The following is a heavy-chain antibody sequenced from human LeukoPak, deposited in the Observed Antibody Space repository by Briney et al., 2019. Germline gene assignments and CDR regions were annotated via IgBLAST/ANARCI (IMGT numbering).Heavy chain of an antibody. V-gene: IGHV3-30-3*01. CDR2: ISYDGSNK. J-gene: IGHJ6*02. CDR1: GFTFSSYT. CDR3: AREEQAWAYGMDV. D-gene: IGHD1-26*01. Sequence: GGSLRLSCAASGFTFSSYTMHWVRQAPGKGLEWVAVISYDGSNKYYADSVKGRFTISRDNAKNSLYLQMNSLRAEDTAMYYCAREEQAWAYGMDVWGQGTTVTVSS.